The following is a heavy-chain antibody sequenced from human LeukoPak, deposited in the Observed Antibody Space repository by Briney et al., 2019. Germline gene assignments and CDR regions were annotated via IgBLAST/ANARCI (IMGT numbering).Heavy chain of an antibody. D-gene: IGHD5-18*01. J-gene: IGHJ4*02. CDR2: IWFDGSET. Sequence: GGSLRLSCAASGFTFSDYAMHWVRQAPGKGLEWVAVIWFDGSETYYADSVMGRFTISRDKSKNTLFLQMNSLRADDTAVYYCAKDNMDTSSCLDYWGQGTLVTVSS. CDR3: AKDNMDTSSCLDY. CDR1: GFTFSDYA. V-gene: IGHV3-33*03.